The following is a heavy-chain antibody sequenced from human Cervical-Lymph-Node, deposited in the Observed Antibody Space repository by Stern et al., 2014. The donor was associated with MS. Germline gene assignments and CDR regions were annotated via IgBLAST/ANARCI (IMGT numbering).Heavy chain of an antibody. D-gene: IGHD5-24*01. V-gene: IGHV3-33*01. J-gene: IGHJ3*02. CDR1: GFTFRGYA. CDR3: ARDGYNHDALDI. CDR2: IWFDGSNK. Sequence: QVQLVQSGGGVVQPGMSLRLSCAASGFTFRGYAMHWVRQAPGQGLEWVAVIWFDGSNKYNEDSVKGRFTITRDNSKNPLFLQMSSLRVDDTALDYCARDGYNHDALDIWGQGTLVTVSS.